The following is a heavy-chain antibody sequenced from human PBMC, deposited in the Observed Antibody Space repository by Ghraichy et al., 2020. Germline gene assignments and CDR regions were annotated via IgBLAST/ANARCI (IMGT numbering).Heavy chain of an antibody. V-gene: IGHV4-34*01. CDR1: GGSFSGYY. D-gene: IGHD6-13*01. Sequence: SETLSLTCAVYGGSFSGYYWSWIRQPPGKGLEWIGEINHSGSTNYNPSLKSRVTISVDTSKNQFSLKLSSVTAADTAVYYCARGSSWLRRKNWFDPWGQGTLVTVFS. J-gene: IGHJ5*02. CDR3: ARGSSWLRRKNWFDP. CDR2: INHSGST.